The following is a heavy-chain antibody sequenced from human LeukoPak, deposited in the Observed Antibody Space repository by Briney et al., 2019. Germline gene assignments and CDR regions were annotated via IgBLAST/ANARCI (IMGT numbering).Heavy chain of an antibody. CDR3: AKDMGAARPWRPFDY. CDR1: GFTFDDYA. CDR2: ISWNSGSI. J-gene: IGHJ4*02. D-gene: IGHD6-6*01. V-gene: IGHV3-9*01. Sequence: TGGSLRLSCAASGFTFDDYAMHWVRQAPGKGLEWVSGISWNSGSIGYADSVKGRFTISRDNAKNSLYLQMNSLRAEDTALYYCAKDMGAARPWRPFDYWGQGTLVTVSS.